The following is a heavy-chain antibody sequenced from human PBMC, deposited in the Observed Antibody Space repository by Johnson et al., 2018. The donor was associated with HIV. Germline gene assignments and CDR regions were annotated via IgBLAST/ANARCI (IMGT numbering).Heavy chain of an antibody. J-gene: IGHJ3*02. V-gene: IGHV3-7*01. D-gene: IGHD5/OR15-5a*01. CDR3: AREASLYAFDI. Sequence: VQLVESGGGLVQPGGSLRLSCAASGFIFSSYWMSWVRQAPGKGLEWVANIKEDGSQKYYVDSVKGRFTISRDNAKNSLYLQMNSLRAEDTAVYYCAREASLYAFDIWGQGTMVTVSS. CDR2: IKEDGSQK. CDR1: GFIFSSYW.